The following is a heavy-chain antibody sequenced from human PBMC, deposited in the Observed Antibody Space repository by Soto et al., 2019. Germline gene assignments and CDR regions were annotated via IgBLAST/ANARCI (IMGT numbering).Heavy chain of an antibody. J-gene: IGHJ6*03. V-gene: IGHV3-23*01. D-gene: IGHD3-10*01. CDR1: GFTFTNYA. CDR3: ARDRYEPGSGSYYNVHYYYYYMDV. CDR2: ITASGDST. Sequence: GGSLRLSCAASGFTFTNYAMSWVRQAPGKGLEWASVITASGDSTYYADSVKGRFTISRHNSKNTLYLQMNSLRAEDTAVYYCARDRYEPGSGSYYNVHYYYYYMDVWGKGTTVTVSS.